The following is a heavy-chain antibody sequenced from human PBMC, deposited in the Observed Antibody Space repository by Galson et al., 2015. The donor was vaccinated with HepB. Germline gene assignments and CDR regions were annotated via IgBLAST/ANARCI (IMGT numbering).Heavy chain of an antibody. CDR1: GYTISHIY. CDR2: IYRDGST. Sequence: SLRLSCAASGYTISHIYVSWVRQAPGKGLEWVSLIYRDGSTYYADSVKGRFTISRDNSKNTLYLQMNSLRPEDTAVYYCAKDQGDGYRNYYYYYGMDVWGQGTTVTVSS. V-gene: IGHV3-66*02. J-gene: IGHJ6*02. CDR3: AKDQGDGYRNYYYYYGMDV. D-gene: IGHD5-24*01.